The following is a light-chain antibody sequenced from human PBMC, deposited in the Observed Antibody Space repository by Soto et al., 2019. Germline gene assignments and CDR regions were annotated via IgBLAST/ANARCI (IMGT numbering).Light chain of an antibody. Sequence: QSALTQPPSVSGAPGQRVTISCTGSSSNIGAGYDVHWYQQLPGTAPKLLIYGNINRPSGVPDRFSGSTSGSSASLAITGLQAEDEADYYCQSYDSSLSGSRVFGGGTKVTVL. CDR2: GNI. CDR3: QSYDSSLSGSRV. CDR1: SSNIGAGYD. V-gene: IGLV1-40*01. J-gene: IGLJ3*02.